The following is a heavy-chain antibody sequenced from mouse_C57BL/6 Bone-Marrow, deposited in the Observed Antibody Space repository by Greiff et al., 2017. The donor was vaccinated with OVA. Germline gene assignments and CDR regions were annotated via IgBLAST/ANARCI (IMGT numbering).Heavy chain of an antibody. Sequence: VQLQQSGPELVKPGASVKISCKASGYSFTGYYMNWVKQSPGKSLEWIGEINPSTGGTTYNQKFKAKATLTVDKSSSTAYMQLKSLTSEDSAVYYCARYGTWYFDVWGTGTTVTVSS. CDR1: GYSFTGYY. V-gene: IGHV1-42*01. D-gene: IGHD1-1*01. CDR3: ARYGTWYFDV. J-gene: IGHJ1*03. CDR2: INPSTGGT.